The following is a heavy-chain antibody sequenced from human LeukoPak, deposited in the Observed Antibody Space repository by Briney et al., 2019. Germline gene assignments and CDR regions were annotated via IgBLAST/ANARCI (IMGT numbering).Heavy chain of an antibody. J-gene: IGHJ5*02. CDR3: ARDIPGGASFLDQ. Sequence: GGSLRLSCAASGFTFNNYWMTWVRQAPGKGLEWVAHVHESGSYQNYVDSVRGRFTVSRDNTKRVLYLQMDSLRAEDTAVYYCARDIPGGASFLDQWGQGTLVTVSS. CDR1: GFTFNNYW. D-gene: IGHD5-18*01. CDR2: VHESGSYQ. V-gene: IGHV3-7*01.